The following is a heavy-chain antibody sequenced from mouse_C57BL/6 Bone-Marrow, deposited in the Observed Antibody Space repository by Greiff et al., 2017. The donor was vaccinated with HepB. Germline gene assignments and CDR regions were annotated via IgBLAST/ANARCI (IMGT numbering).Heavy chain of an antibody. D-gene: IGHD1-1*01. CDR2: ISDGGSYT. J-gene: IGHJ1*03. Sequence: EVQLQQSGGGLVKPGGSLKLSCAASGFTFSSYAMSWVRQTPEKRLEWVATISDGGSYTYYPDNVKGRFTISRDNAKNNLYLQMSHLKSEDTAMYYCARDPNYGSSYGDFDVWGTGTTVTVSS. CDR3: ARDPNYGSSYGDFDV. CDR1: GFTFSSYA. V-gene: IGHV5-4*01.